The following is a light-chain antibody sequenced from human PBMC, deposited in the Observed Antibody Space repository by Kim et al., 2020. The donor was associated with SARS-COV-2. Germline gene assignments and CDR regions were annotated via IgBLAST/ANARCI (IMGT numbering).Light chain of an antibody. CDR2: EVS. V-gene: IGLV2-8*01. CDR3: STYAGSSNVV. Sequence: GQSVTISSTGTSSDVGGYNYVSWYQQHPGKAPKLMIYEVSKRPSGVPDRFSGSKSGNTASLTVSGLQAEDEADYYCSTYAGSSNVVFGGGTQLTVL. CDR1: SSDVGGYNY. J-gene: IGLJ2*01.